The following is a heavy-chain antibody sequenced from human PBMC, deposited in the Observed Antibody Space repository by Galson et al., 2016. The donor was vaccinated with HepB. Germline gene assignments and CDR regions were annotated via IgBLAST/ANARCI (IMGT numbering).Heavy chain of an antibody. J-gene: IGHJ4*02. CDR1: GDSVSSDSAA. V-gene: IGHV6-1*01. CDR2: TYYRSKWYN. D-gene: IGHD6-19*01. CDR3: ARASFSSGWGLRGFDY. Sequence: CAISGDSVSSDSAAWNWVRQSPSRGLEWLGRTYYRSKWYNDYAVSVKSRITINPDTSKNQFSLQLNSVTPEDTAVYYCARASFSSGWGLRGFDYWGQGTLVTVSS.